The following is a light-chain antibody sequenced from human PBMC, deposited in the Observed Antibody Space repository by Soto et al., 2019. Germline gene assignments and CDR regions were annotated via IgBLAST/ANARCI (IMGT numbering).Light chain of an antibody. CDR3: QKDDSAPT. V-gene: IGKV1-27*01. CDR1: HDIRNS. CDR2: GVF. J-gene: IGKJ1*01. Sequence: DIQMTQSPSSLSASVGDRVTITCRASHDIRNSSAWYQQNPGKVPNLLIHGVFSLQSGVPSRFNGRGSGTYSPPTISRLQAEDAATYCCQKDDSAPTFGQGTKVDI.